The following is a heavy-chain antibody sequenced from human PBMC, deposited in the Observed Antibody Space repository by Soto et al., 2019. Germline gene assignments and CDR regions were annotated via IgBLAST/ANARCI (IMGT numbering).Heavy chain of an antibody. J-gene: IGHJ4*02. V-gene: IGHV1-18*01. CDR1: GYTFTSYG. CDR2: ISAYNGNT. Sequence: ASVKVSCKASGYTFTSYGISWVRQAPGQGLEWMGWISAYNGNTNYAQKLQGRVTMTTDTSTSTAYMELRSLRSDDTAVYYCARDWYYDILTGPHYFDYWGQGTLVTVSS. D-gene: IGHD3-9*01. CDR3: ARDWYYDILTGPHYFDY.